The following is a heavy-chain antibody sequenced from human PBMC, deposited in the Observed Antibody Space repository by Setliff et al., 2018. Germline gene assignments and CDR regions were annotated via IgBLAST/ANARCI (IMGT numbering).Heavy chain of an antibody. V-gene: IGHV1-69*13. CDR1: GGSFNNYP. J-gene: IGHJ4*02. Sequence: GASVKVSCKASGGSFNNYPISWVRQAPGHGLEWMGGIIPLFRTGKYAQKFQGRVTISADESTSTAYMELSSLRPDDTAIYFCSRLVRFCTRTSCQRLSGDDFWGQGTLVTVSS. CDR2: IIPLFRTG. CDR3: SRLVRFCTRTSCQRLSGDDF. D-gene: IGHD2-2*01.